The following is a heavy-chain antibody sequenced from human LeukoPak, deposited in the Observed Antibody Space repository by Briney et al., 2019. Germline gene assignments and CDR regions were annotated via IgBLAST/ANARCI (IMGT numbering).Heavy chain of an antibody. CDR2: IYYSGST. CDR1: GGSISSYY. CDR3: AREDYDFWSGYPYYYMDV. Sequence: SETLSLTCTVSGGSISSYYWSWIRQPPGKGLEWIGYIYYSGSTNYNPSLKSRVTISVDTSKNQFSLKLSSVTAADTAVYYCAREDYDFWSGYPYYYMDVWGKGTTVTVSS. D-gene: IGHD3-3*01. V-gene: IGHV4-59*01. J-gene: IGHJ6*03.